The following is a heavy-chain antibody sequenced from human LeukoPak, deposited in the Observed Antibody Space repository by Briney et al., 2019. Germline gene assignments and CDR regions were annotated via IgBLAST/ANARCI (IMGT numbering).Heavy chain of an antibody. J-gene: IGHJ4*02. Sequence: SETLSLTCSVSGVSISSYYWNRIRQPAGKGLEWIGRIYSSGSTNYNASLKSRVTMSIDTSMNQFSLKLTSVTAADTALYYCARDKGGTYSRRFDYWGQGALVTVSS. CDR3: ARDKGGTYSRRFDY. V-gene: IGHV4-4*07. CDR1: GVSISSYY. CDR2: IYSSGST. D-gene: IGHD1-26*01.